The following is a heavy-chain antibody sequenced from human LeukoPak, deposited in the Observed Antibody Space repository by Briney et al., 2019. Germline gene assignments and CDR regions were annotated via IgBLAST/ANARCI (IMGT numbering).Heavy chain of an antibody. CDR3: ATTSGY. D-gene: IGHD3-10*01. V-gene: IGHV4-34*01. CDR1: GGSFSGYY. Sequence: SKTLSLTCAVYGGSFSGYYWYWIRQPPGKGLEWIGEINYSGSTNYNPSLKSRVTISADTSKNQFSLKMSSVTAADTAVYYCATTSGYWGQGTLVTVSS. J-gene: IGHJ4*02. CDR2: INYSGST.